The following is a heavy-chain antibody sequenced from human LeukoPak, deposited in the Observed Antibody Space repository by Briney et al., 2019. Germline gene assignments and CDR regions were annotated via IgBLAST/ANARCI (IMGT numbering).Heavy chain of an antibody. CDR1: GGSFRGYY. J-gene: IGHJ4*02. Sequence: SETLSLTCAVYGGSFRGYYWSWIPQPPGKGPEWIGEINHSGSTNYNPSLKSRVTISVDTSKNQFSLKLSSVTAADTAVYSCARARIQLWLRTFDYWGQGTLVTVSS. D-gene: IGHD5-18*01. CDR3: ARARIQLWLRTFDY. CDR2: INHSGST. V-gene: IGHV4-34*01.